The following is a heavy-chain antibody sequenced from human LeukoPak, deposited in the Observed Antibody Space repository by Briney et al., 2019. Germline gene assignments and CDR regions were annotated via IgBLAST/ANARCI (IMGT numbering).Heavy chain of an antibody. CDR3: VRALGTGSY. J-gene: IGHJ4*02. CDR2: IKEDGSEK. V-gene: IGHV3-7*01. D-gene: IGHD1-1*01. CDR1: GFTFNSYW. Sequence: GGSLRFSCAASGFTFNSYWMNWVRQAPGKGLEWVANIKEDGSEKHYVDSVKGRFTISRDNAKNSLYLQMNSLRAEDTAVYYCVRALGTGSYWGQGTLVSVSS.